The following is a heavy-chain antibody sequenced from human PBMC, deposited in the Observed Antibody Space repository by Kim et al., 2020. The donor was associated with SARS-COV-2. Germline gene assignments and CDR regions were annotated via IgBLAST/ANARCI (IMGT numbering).Heavy chain of an antibody. Sequence: GGSLRLSCAASGFTFSSYAMSWVRQAPGKGLEWVSAISGSGGSTYYADSVKGRFTISRDNSKNTLYLQMNSLRAEDTAVYYCAKGASDSSGWYYYYYYYGMDVWGQGTTVTVSS. CDR2: ISGSGGST. J-gene: IGHJ6*02. CDR3: AKGASDSSGWYYYYYYYGMDV. D-gene: IGHD6-19*01. V-gene: IGHV3-23*01. CDR1: GFTFSSYA.